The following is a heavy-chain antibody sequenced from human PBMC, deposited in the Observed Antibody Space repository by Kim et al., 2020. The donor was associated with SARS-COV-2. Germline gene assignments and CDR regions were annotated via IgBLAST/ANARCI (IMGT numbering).Heavy chain of an antibody. D-gene: IGHD3-3*01. CDR2: FDPEDGET. Sequence: ASVKVSCKVSGYTLIELSMHWVRQAPGKGLEWMGGFDPEDGETIYAQKFQGRVTMTEDTSTDTAYMELSSLRSEDTAVYYCATIPAIFGVVIMGHWGQGTLDTVSS. CDR3: ATIPAIFGVVIMGH. V-gene: IGHV1-24*01. CDR1: GYTLIELS. J-gene: IGHJ4*02.